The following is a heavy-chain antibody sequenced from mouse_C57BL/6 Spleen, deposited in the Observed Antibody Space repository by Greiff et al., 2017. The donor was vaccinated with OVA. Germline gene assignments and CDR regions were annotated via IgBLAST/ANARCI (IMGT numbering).Heavy chain of an antibody. D-gene: IGHD4-1*01. V-gene: IGHV14-4*01. J-gene: IGHJ3*01. CDR3: TNWASFAY. CDR1: GFNIKDDY. Sequence: VQLQQSGAELVRPGASVKLSCTASGFNIKDDYMHWVKQRPEQGLEWIGWIDPENGDTEYASKFQGKATITADTSSNTAYLQLSSLTSEDTAVYYCTNWASFAYWGQGTLVTVSA. CDR2: IDPENGDT.